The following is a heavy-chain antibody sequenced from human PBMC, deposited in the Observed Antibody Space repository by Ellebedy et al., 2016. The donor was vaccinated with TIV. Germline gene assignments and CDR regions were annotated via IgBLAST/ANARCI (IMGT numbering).Heavy chain of an antibody. J-gene: IGHJ4*02. D-gene: IGHD3-10*01. V-gene: IGHV3-30*18. Sequence: PGGSLRLSCAASGFTFSSYAMSWVRQAPGKGLEWVAVISYDGSNKYYADSVKGRFTISRDNSKNTLYLQMNSLRAEDTAVYYCAKDGGFWGQGTLVTVSS. CDR3: AKDGGF. CDR1: GFTFSSYA. CDR2: ISYDGSNK.